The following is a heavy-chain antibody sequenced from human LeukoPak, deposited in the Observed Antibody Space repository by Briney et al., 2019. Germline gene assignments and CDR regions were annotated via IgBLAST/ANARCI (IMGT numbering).Heavy chain of an antibody. D-gene: IGHD4-17*01. CDR2: ISSSSSYI. CDR3: ARSKMTTVDY. V-gene: IGHV3-21*01. Sequence: PGGSLRLSCAASGFTFSSYSMNWVRQAPGKGLEWVSSISSSSSYIYYADSVKGRFTISRDNAKNPLYLQMNSLRAEDTAVYYCARSKMTTVDYWGQGTLVTVSS. CDR1: GFTFSSYS. J-gene: IGHJ4*02.